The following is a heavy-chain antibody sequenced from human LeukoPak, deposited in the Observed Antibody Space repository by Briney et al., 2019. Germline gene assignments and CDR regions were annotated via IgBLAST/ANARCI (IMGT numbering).Heavy chain of an antibody. CDR2: INQDGSET. D-gene: IGHD6-13*01. J-gene: IGHJ4*02. CDR3: ARDHVAPGIYFDY. CDR1: GFTFRSHW. V-gene: IGHV3-7*01. Sequence: VQPGGSLRLFCAASGFTFRSHWMSWVRQAPGKGLEWVANINQDGSETHYVDSVKGRFTISRDNAWNSLYLQMNSLRAEDTARYYCARDHVAPGIYFDYWGQGTLVTVSS.